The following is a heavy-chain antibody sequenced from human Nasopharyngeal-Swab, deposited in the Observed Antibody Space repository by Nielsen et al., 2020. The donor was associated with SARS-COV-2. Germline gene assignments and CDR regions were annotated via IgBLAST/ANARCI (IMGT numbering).Heavy chain of an antibody. CDR2: TYYRSKWYN. D-gene: IGHD4-17*01. J-gene: IGHJ6*03. V-gene: IGHV6-1*01. Sequence: SCAISGDSVSSSGAAWNWIRQSPSRGLEWLGGTYYRSKWYNDYAVSVKSRITINPDTSKNQFSLHLNSVTPEDTAVYYCARARGAYGDYYYYYYTDVWGKGTTVTVSS. CDR1: GDSVSSSGAA. CDR3: ARARGAYGDYYYYYYTDV.